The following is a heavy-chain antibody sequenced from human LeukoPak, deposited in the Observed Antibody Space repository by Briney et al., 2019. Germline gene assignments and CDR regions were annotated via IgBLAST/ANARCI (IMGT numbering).Heavy chain of an antibody. CDR1: RYRFNHYW. CDR2: IYPGDSDT. D-gene: IGHD1-26*01. V-gene: IGHV5-51*01. Sequence: GEALKIHCKGSRYRFNHYWIGLVRQLPGQRQESMGIIYPGDSDTRYSPSFQGQVTTSAAKSISTAYLQWSSLRAADTAMYYCARWTGRYVGWFDPWGQGTLVTVSS. J-gene: IGHJ5*02. CDR3: ARWTGRYVGWFDP.